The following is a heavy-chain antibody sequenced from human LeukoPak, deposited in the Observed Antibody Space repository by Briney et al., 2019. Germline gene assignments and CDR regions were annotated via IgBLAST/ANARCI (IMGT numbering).Heavy chain of an antibody. J-gene: IGHJ6*02. CDR1: GFTFSDYY. CDR3: ARRITMIVIYYYGMDV. D-gene: IGHD3-22*01. V-gene: IGHV3-11*01. CDR2: ISSSGSTI. Sequence: GGSLRLSCAASGFTFSDYYMSWIRQAPGKGLEWVSYISSSGSTIYYADSVKGRFTISRDNAKNSLYLQMNSLRAEDTAVYYCARRITMIVIYYYGMDVWGQGTTVTVSS.